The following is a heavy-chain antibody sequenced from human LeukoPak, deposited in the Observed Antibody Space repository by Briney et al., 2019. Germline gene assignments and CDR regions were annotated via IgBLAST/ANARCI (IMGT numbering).Heavy chain of an antibody. J-gene: IGHJ5*02. Sequence: SETLSLTCTVSGGSISSYYWSWIRQPPGKGLEWIGYIYYSGSTNYNPSLKSRVTISVDTSKNQLSLKLSSVTAADTAVYYCARMSSGWYLGWFDPWGQGTLVTVSS. D-gene: IGHD6-19*01. CDR1: GGSISSYY. CDR3: ARMSSGWYLGWFDP. V-gene: IGHV4-59*01. CDR2: IYYSGST.